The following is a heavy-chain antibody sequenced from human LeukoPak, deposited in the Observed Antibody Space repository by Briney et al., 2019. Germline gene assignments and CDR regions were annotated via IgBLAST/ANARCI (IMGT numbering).Heavy chain of an antibody. D-gene: IGHD1-26*01. Sequence: GESLKISCKGSGHTFTSYWIGWVRQMPGKGPEWMGIIYPGDSDTRYSPSFQGQVTTSGDKSISTAYLQWSRLKASDTAMYYCARQSGGNAFDIWGQGTMVTVSS. V-gene: IGHV5-51*01. CDR3: ARQSGGNAFDI. CDR1: GHTFTSYW. J-gene: IGHJ3*02. CDR2: IYPGDSDT.